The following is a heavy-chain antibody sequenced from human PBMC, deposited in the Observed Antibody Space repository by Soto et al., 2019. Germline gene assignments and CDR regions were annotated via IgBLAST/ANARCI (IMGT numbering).Heavy chain of an antibody. Sequence: QLQLQESGPGLVKPSETLSLTCTVSGGSISSSSYYWGWIRQPPGKGLEWIGSIYYSGSTYYNPSLKSRVTISVDTSKNQFSLKLSSVTAADTAVYYCARRYGSGSYFGYWGQGTLVTVSS. CDR1: GGSISSSSYY. D-gene: IGHD3-10*01. V-gene: IGHV4-39*01. J-gene: IGHJ4*02. CDR2: IYYSGST. CDR3: ARRYGSGSYFGY.